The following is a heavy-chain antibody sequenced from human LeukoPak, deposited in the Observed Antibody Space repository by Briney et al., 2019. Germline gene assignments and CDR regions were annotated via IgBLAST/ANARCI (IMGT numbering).Heavy chain of an antibody. CDR2: ISASGSGT. CDR1: GFTFSSYA. CDR3: AKVWGGSSGWYYFDY. Sequence: PGGSLRLSCAASGFTFSSYALTWVRQPPGKGLEWVSAISASGSGTYYAASVRGRFTISRDNSKNTMYVQMNSLRVVDTAVYYCAKVWGGSSGWYYFDYWGQGTQVTVSP. J-gene: IGHJ4*02. V-gene: IGHV3-23*01. D-gene: IGHD6-19*01.